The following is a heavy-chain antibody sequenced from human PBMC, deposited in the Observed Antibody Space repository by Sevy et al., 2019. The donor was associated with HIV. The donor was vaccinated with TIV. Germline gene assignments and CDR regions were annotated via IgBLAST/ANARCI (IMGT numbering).Heavy chain of an antibody. D-gene: IGHD2-15*01. CDR1: GGTFSSYA. CDR3: AAYCSGGSCYSRYFDY. J-gene: IGHJ4*02. Sequence: ASVKVSCKASGGTFSSYAISWVQQAPGQGLEWMGGIIPIFGTANYAQKFQGRVTITADESTSTAYMELSSLRSEDTAVYYCAAYCSGGSCYSRYFDYWGQGTLVTVSS. CDR2: IIPIFGTA. V-gene: IGHV1-69*13.